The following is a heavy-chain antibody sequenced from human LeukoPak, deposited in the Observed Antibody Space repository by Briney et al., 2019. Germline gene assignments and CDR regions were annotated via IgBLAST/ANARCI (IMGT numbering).Heavy chain of an antibody. CDR3: ASTIFGVVNSYYFDY. D-gene: IGHD3-3*01. V-gene: IGHV4-39*07. CDR2: IYYSGST. J-gene: IGHJ4*02. CDR1: GGSISSSSYY. Sequence: SETLSLTCTVSGGSISSSSYYWGWIRQPPGKGLEWIGSIYYSGSTYYNPSLKSRVTISVDTSKNQFSLKLSSVTAADTAVYYCASTIFGVVNSYYFDYWGQGTLVTVSS.